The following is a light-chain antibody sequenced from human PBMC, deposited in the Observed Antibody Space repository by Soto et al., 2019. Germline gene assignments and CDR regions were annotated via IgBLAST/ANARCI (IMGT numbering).Light chain of an antibody. CDR1: SSDVGSSNL. J-gene: IGLJ1*01. Sequence: QSALTQPASVSGSPGPSITISCTGTSSDVGSSNLVSWYQQHPGKAPKVMIYEGSKRPSGVSNRFSGSKSGKTASLTISGLQAEDEADYYCCSFAGSSTYVFGTGTKLTVL. V-gene: IGLV2-23*01. CDR2: EGS. CDR3: CSFAGSSTYV.